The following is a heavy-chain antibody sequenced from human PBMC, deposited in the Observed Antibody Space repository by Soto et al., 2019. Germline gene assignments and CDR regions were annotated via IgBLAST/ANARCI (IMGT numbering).Heavy chain of an antibody. CDR1: GFTFSSYG. J-gene: IGHJ6*02. V-gene: IGHV3-33*01. CDR3: ASIAVAGTPLDYYYYGMDV. D-gene: IGHD6-19*01. CDR2: IWYDGSNK. Sequence: QVQLVESGGGVVQPGRSLRLSCAASGFTFSSYGMHWVRQAPGKGLEWVAVIWYDGSNKYYADSVKGRFTIPRDNSKNTLYLQMNSLRAEDTAVYYCASIAVAGTPLDYYYYGMDVWGQGTTVTVSS.